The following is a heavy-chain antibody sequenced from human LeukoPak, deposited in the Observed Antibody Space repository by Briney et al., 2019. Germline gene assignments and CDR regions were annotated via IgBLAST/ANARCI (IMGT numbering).Heavy chain of an antibody. CDR2: IRHDGSNK. CDR1: GFTFSTYG. D-gene: IGHD3-9*01. J-gene: IGHJ4*02. V-gene: IGHV3-30*02. Sequence: GGSLRLSCAASGFTFSTYGMHWVRQAPGKGLELVAFIRHDGSNKYYADSVKGRFTISRDNSKNTLYLQMNSLRAEDTAVYYCAKEVYGYDILTGCDSWGQGTLVTVSS. CDR3: AKEVYGYDILTGCDS.